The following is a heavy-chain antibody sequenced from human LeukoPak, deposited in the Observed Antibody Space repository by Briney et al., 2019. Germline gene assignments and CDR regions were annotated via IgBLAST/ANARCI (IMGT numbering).Heavy chain of an antibody. CDR3: ARDRSIAVAGGY. CDR2: ISAYDGNT. V-gene: IGHV1-18*01. Sequence: ASVKVSCKASGYTFTSYGISWVRQAPGQGLEWMGWISAYDGNTNYAQKLQGRVTMTTDTSTSTAYMELRSLRSDDTAVYYCARDRSIAVAGGYWGQGTLVTVSS. CDR1: GYTFTSYG. J-gene: IGHJ4*02. D-gene: IGHD6-19*01.